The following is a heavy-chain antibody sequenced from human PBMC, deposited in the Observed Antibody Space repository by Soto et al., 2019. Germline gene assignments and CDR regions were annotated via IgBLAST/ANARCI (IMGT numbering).Heavy chain of an antibody. J-gene: IGHJ6*02. CDR1: GFTFDDYA. CDR3: AKDIGSTYYYYYGMDV. CDR2: ISWDGGST. V-gene: IGHV3-43D*04. Sequence: GGSLRLSCAASGFTFDDYAMHWVRQAPGKGLEWVSLISWDGGSTYYADSVKGRFTISRDNSKNSLYLQMNSLRAEDTALYYCAKDIGSTYYYYYGMDVWGQVTTVTVSS.